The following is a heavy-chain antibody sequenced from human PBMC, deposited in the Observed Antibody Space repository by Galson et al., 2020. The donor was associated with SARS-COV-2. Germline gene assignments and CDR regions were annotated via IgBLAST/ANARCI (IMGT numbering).Heavy chain of an antibody. V-gene: IGHV4-61*02. Sequence: SVTLSLTCTVSGASIRSGRYHWSWIRQPAGKGLESMGRIYTSGNTNYNPSLKSRVTISLDTSKNQFSLRLRSVTAADTAVYYCARGEFFEFNYYGMDVWGQGTTVTVSS. J-gene: IGHJ6*02. CDR1: GASIRSGRYH. D-gene: IGHD3-3*01. CDR2: IYTSGNT. CDR3: ARGEFFEFNYYGMDV.